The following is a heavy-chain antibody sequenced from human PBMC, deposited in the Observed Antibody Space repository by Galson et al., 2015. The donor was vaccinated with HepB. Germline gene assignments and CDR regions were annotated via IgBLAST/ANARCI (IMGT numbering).Heavy chain of an antibody. CDR3: AREDIGYNNFDY. CDR2: MYYTGST. V-gene: IGHV4-59*02. CDR1: GGSVSGYY. D-gene: IGHD5-24*01. Sequence: LSLTCTVSGGSVSGYYWSWIRQPPGKGLEWIGHMYYTGSTNSNPSLKSRVTISIHTSKNQVSLKVRSVTAADTAVYYCAREDIGYNNFDYWGQGTLVTVSS. J-gene: IGHJ4*02.